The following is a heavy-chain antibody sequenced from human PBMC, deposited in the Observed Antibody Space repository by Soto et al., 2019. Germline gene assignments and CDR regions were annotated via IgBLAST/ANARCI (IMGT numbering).Heavy chain of an antibody. V-gene: IGHV3-53*01. CDR2: IYAGGST. D-gene: IGHD6-13*01. J-gene: IGHJ4*02. CDR1: GFIVSSNY. Sequence: GGSLRLSCAASGFIVSSNYMSWVRQAPGKGLEWVSVIYAGGSTYYADSVKGRFTISRDNSKNTLFLQMNSLRAEDTAVYYCARAYSSSGHFDYWGQGTLVTVSS. CDR3: ARAYSSSGHFDY.